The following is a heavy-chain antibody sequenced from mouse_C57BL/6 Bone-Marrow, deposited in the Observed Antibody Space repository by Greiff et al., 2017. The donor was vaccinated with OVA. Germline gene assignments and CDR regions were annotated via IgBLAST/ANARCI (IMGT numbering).Heavy chain of an antibody. D-gene: IGHD2-1*01. CDR2: INPNNGGT. CDR1: GYTFTDYY. CDR3: ARSMLYSWFAY. V-gene: IGHV1-26*01. J-gene: IGHJ3*01. Sequence: EVQLQQSGPELVKPGASVKISCKASGYTFTDYYMNWVKQSHGKSLEWIGDINPNNGGTSYNQKFKGKATLTVDKSSSTAYMELRSLTSEDSAVYYGARSMLYSWFAYWGQGTLVTVSA.